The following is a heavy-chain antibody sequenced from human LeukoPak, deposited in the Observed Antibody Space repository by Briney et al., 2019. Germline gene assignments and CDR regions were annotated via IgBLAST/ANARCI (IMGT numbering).Heavy chain of an antibody. V-gene: IGHV3-23*01. CDR2: ISGSGGST. Sequence: GGSLRLSCAASGFTFSSYAMSWVRQAPGKGLEWVSAISGSGGSTYYADSVKGRFAISRDNSKSTLYLQMNSLRAEDTAMYYCVKDFGRNLGGPGYWGRGTLVTVSS. CDR1: GFTFSSYA. D-gene: IGHD3-10*01. CDR3: VKDFGRNLGGPGY. J-gene: IGHJ4*02.